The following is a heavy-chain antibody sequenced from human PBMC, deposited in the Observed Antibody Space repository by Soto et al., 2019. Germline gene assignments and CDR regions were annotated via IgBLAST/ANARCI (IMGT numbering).Heavy chain of an antibody. Sequence: ASVNVSCKASGYTFTSYDINWVRQATGQGLEWMGWMNPNSGNTGYAQKFQGRVTMTRNTSISTAYMELSSLRSEDTAVYYCAGGFKLFIMIVVFIGSFYYFDYGGRGPLVPVSS. V-gene: IGHV1-8*01. CDR2: MNPNSGNT. CDR3: AGGFKLFIMIVVFIGSFYYFDY. J-gene: IGHJ4*02. CDR1: GYTFTSYD. D-gene: IGHD3-22*01.